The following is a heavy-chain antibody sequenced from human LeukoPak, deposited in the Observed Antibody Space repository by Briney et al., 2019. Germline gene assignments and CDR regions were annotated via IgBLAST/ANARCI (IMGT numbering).Heavy chain of an antibody. CDR2: ISGGGRYI. V-gene: IGHV3-21*01. J-gene: IGHJ6*02. D-gene: IGHD3-10*01. Sequence: PGGSLRLSCAASGFSFSTYTINWVRQAPGKGLEWVSSISGGGRYIHYADSLQGRFSISRDNARNSLDLLMKSLRAEDSAVYYCAREMMVRGIAEYYYAMDVWGRGTTVTVSS. CDR1: GFSFSTYT. CDR3: AREMMVRGIAEYYYAMDV.